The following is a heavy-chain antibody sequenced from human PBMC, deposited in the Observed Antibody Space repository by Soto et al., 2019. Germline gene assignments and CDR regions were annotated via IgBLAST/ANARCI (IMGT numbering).Heavy chain of an antibody. J-gene: IGHJ4*02. CDR1: GYTFTNYG. D-gene: IGHD6-6*01. Sequence: QVQLVQSGAEVKKPGASVKVSCKASGYTFTNYGISWVRQAPGQRLEWMGWINTYHGNTNYAQKFQGRVSRTADASTSAADMELRSLKSDDAAGYCCARDRLVVIMPVVMDYGGQGILVTVSS. CDR2: INTYHGNT. V-gene: IGHV1-18*01. CDR3: ARDRLVVIMPVVMDY.